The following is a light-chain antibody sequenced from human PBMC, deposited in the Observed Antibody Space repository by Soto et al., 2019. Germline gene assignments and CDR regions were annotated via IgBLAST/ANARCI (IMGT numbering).Light chain of an antibody. V-gene: IGKV3-20*01. CDR3: RQYGSPPPT. CDR2: DAS. J-gene: IGKJ1*01. Sequence: EIVLTQSPGTLSLSPGERASLSCRASQSVSSSYLAWYQQIPGQAPRLLINDASRRATGIPDRFSGSGSGADFTLTISSLEPEDFAVYYCRQYGSPPPTFGQGTKVDIK. CDR1: QSVSSSY.